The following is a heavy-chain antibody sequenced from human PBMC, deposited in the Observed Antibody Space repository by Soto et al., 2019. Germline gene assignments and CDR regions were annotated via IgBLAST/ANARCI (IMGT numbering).Heavy chain of an antibody. J-gene: IGHJ4*02. CDR1: GFTFSDYY. CDR3: ARDKHGSGVTDY. CDR2: ISSSSSYT. V-gene: IGHV3-11*06. Sequence: SGGSLRLSCAASGFTFSDYYMSWIRQAPGKGLEWVSYISSSSSYTNYADSVKGRFTISRDNAKNSLYLQMNSLRAEDTAVYYCARDKHGSGVTDYWGQGTLVTVSS. D-gene: IGHD6-19*01.